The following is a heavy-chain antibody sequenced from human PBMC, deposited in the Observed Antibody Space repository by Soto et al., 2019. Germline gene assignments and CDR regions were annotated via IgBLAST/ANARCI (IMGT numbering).Heavy chain of an antibody. CDR3: AKEKDYDFVWGSDRYTSHY. CDR1: GFPFRTYA. J-gene: IGHJ4*02. Sequence: GGSLRLSCAASGFPFRTYAMTWFRQAPGKGLEWVSAISGSGSTFYANSVKGRFTISRDNSRNTVYLQMHSLRAEDSAIYYCAKEKDYDFVWGSDRYTSHYWGRGTLVTVSS. CDR2: ISGSGST. D-gene: IGHD3-16*02. V-gene: IGHV3-23*01.